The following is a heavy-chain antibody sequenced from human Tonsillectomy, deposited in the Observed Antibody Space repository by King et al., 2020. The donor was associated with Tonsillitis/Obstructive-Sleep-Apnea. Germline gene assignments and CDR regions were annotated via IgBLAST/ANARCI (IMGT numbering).Heavy chain of an antibody. Sequence: VQLQESGPGLVKPSQTLSLTCTVSGGSISSGGYYWRWIRQHPGKGLEWIGYISYSGSSYYNPSLKSRVTISIDTSKNKFSLKLSSVTAADTAVYYCARTTPPYYNYYMDVWGKGTTATVSS. CDR2: ISYSGSS. J-gene: IGHJ6*03. CDR3: ARTTPPYYNYYMDV. CDR1: GGSISSGGYY. V-gene: IGHV4-31*03. D-gene: IGHD4-11*01.